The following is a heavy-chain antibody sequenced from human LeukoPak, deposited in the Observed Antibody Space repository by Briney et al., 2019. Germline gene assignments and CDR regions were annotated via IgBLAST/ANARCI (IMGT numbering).Heavy chain of an antibody. CDR3: ASHAVGATKWYFQH. D-gene: IGHD1-26*01. J-gene: IGHJ1*01. CDR1: GHPFRSYA. CDR2: IIPSLGIA. Sequence: SVNVFCKASGHPFRSYATRWARQAPGQGLVWMGRIIPSLGIANYAQKIQGRVTITADKSTSTAYMGLSSLRSEDTAVYYGASHAVGATKWYFQHWGQGTLVTVSS. V-gene: IGHV1-69*04.